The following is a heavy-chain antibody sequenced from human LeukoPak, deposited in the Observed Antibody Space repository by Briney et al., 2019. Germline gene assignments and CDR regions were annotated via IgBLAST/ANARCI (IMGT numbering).Heavy chain of an antibody. CDR1: GFTFSNFW. D-gene: IGHD1-1*01. Sequence: GGSLRLSCAVPGFTFSNFWMSWVRQAPGRGLEWVANIHPEGNEKYHVESVKGRFTISRDNAKNSLFLQMNGLRVEDTAVYYCARGDDFSGDHWGQGILVTVSS. J-gene: IGHJ4*02. V-gene: IGHV3-7*04. CDR2: IHPEGNEK. CDR3: ARGDDFSGDH.